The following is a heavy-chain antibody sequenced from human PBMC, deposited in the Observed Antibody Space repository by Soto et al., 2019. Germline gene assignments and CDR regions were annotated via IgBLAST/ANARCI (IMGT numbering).Heavy chain of an antibody. V-gene: IGHV4-39*01. CDR1: GGSISSSSYY. J-gene: IGHJ6*03. CDR2: IYYSGST. Sequence: NPSETLSLTCTVSGGSISSSSYYWGWIRQPPGKGLEWIGSIYYSGSTYYNPSLKSRVTISVDTSKNQFSLKLSSVTAADTAVYYCARQTGGQWPYGINYYYYMDVWGKGTTVTVSS. CDR3: ARQTGGQWPYGINYYYYMDV. D-gene: IGHD6-19*01.